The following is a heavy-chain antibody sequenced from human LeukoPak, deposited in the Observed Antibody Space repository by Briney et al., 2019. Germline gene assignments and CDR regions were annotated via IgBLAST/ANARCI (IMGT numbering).Heavy chain of an antibody. CDR2: IYYSGST. V-gene: IGHV4-61*01. CDR3: ARSEYSYGLLDY. Sequence: SSETLSLTCTVSGGSVSSGSYYRSWIRQPPGKGLEWIGYIYYSGSTNYNPSLKSRVTISVDTSKNQFSLKLSSVTAADTAVYYCARSEYSYGLLDYWGQGTLVTASS. D-gene: IGHD5-18*01. J-gene: IGHJ4*02. CDR1: GGSVSSGSYY.